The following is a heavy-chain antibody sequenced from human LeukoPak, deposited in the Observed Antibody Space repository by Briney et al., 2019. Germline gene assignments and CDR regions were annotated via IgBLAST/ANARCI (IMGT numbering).Heavy chain of an antibody. Sequence: SETLSLTCTVSGGSMYSFYWSWIRHSAGKGLEWIWRIYISGSTYYNPSLTSRVTMSVDTSKNQFSLKLSSVSAAGTAVYYCARVRGPYDTLGYLEYWGQGTLVTVSS. CDR1: GGSMYSFY. CDR2: IYISGST. CDR3: ARVRGPYDTLGYLEY. D-gene: IGHD3-22*01. J-gene: IGHJ4*02. V-gene: IGHV4-4*07.